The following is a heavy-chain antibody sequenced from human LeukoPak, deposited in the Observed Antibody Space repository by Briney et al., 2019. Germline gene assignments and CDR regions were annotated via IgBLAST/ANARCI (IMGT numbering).Heavy chain of an antibody. J-gene: IGHJ3*02. CDR1: GYTFTRYD. V-gene: IGHV1-18*01. CDR2: ISVYNGNT. D-gene: IGHD6-13*01. Sequence: ASVKVSCKASGYTFTRYDMSWVRQAPGQGLEWMGWISVYNGNTNYAQKLQGRVTMTTDTSTSTAYMELRSLRSDDTAVYYCVRVGQGNIAAFDIWGQGTMVTVSS. CDR3: VRVGQGNIAAFDI.